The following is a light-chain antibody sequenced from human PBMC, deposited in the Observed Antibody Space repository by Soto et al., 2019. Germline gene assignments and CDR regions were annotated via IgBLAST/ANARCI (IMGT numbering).Light chain of an antibody. CDR1: QGIRSW. Sequence: IQMTQSPSSVSASVGDTVTITCRARQGIRSWLAWYQQKPGTAPKILIYGTSTLRSGVPSRFSGSASGTHFPLTISDLQPEDFATYFCQQALSFPLTFGGGTKVDMK. V-gene: IGKV1-12*01. CDR3: QQALSFPLT. CDR2: GTS. J-gene: IGKJ4*01.